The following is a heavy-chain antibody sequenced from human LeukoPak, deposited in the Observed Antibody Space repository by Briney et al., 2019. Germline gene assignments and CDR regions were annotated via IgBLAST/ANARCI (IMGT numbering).Heavy chain of an antibody. D-gene: IGHD3-22*01. V-gene: IGHV1-46*01. Sequence: GASVKVSCKASGYTFTSYYMHWARQAPGQGLEWLGMVNPNGGSTNSAQKFQGRVTMTRDTSTGTVYMELSSLRSEDTAIYYCARGDYDSNGYYDYWGQGTLVTVSS. J-gene: IGHJ4*02. CDR1: GYTFTSYY. CDR3: ARGDYDSNGYYDY. CDR2: VNPNGGST.